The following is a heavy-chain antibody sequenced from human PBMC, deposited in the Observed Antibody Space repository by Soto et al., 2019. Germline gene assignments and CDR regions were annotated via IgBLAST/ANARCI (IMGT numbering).Heavy chain of an antibody. Sequence: GGSLRLSCAASGFTFSNAWMSWVRQAPGKGLEWVGRIKSKTDGGTTDYAAPVKGRFTISRDDSKNTLYLQMNSLKTEDTAVYYCTTDWPWYGGFDYWGRGTLVTVSS. CDR2: IKSKTDGGTT. CDR1: GFTFSNAW. CDR3: TTDWPWYGGFDY. J-gene: IGHJ4*02. D-gene: IGHD1-26*01. V-gene: IGHV3-15*01.